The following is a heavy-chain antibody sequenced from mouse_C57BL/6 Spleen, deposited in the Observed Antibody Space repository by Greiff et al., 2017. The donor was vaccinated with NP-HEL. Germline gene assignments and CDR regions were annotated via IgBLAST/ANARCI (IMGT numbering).Heavy chain of an antibody. CDR3: ARDHYGSSRDYYAMDY. Sequence: EVKLVESGGGLVKPGGSLKLSCAASGFTFSSYAMSWVRQTPEKRLEWVATISDGGSYTYYPDNVKGRVTISRDNAKNNLYLQMSHLKSEDTAMYYCARDHYGSSRDYYAMDYWGQGTSVTVSS. CDR2: ISDGGSYT. V-gene: IGHV5-4*01. J-gene: IGHJ4*01. CDR1: GFTFSSYA. D-gene: IGHD1-1*01.